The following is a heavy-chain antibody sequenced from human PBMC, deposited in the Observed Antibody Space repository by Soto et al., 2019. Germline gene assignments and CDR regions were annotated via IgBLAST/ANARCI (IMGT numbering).Heavy chain of an antibody. J-gene: IGHJ6*02. CDR3: TRKTPTNGMAV. CDR2: INAGNGNT. CDR1: GYTFTSYA. V-gene: IGHV1-3*01. Sequence: ASVKVSCKASGYTFTSYAMHWVRQAPGQRLEWMGWINAGNGNTKYSQKFQGRVTITRDTSASTAYMELSSLRVGDTAVYYCTRKTPTNGMAVWGQGTTVTVSS. D-gene: IGHD2-15*01.